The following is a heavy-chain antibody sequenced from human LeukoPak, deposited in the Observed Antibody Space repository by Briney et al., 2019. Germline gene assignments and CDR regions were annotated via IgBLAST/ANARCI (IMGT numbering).Heavy chain of an antibody. Sequence: SETLSLTCTVSGGSISSYYWSWIRQPPGKGLGWIGYIYYSGSTNYDPSLKSRVTISVDTSKKQFSLNLKSVTAADTAAYYCARIPGDRPDDWGQGTLVTVS. D-gene: IGHD7-27*01. CDR1: GGSISSYY. CDR3: ARIPGDRPDD. CDR2: IYYSGST. J-gene: IGHJ4*02. V-gene: IGHV4-59*01.